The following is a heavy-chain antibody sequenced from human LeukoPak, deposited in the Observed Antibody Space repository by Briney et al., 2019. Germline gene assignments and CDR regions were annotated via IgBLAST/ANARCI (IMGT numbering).Heavy chain of an antibody. J-gene: IGHJ6*03. CDR2: ISYSGST. V-gene: IGHV4-39*02. Sequence: SETLSLTCIVSGGSISSSDYYWGCIRQSPGKGLEWIGRISYSGSTYYNPSLKSRVTISVDTSKNHFSLRLSSVTAADTAVYYCARLTHSYYSDTSGYYPYYYMDVWGKGTTVTVSS. CDR1: GGSISSSDYY. CDR3: ARLTHSYYSDTSGYYPYYYMDV. D-gene: IGHD3-22*01.